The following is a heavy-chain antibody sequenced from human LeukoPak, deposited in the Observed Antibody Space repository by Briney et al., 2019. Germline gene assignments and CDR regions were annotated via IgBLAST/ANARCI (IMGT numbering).Heavy chain of an antibody. D-gene: IGHD3-3*01. CDR1: GYAFTTYY. Sequence: ASVKVSCKASGYAFTTYYIHWVRQAPGQGLEWLGIINPSVGTSNCAQTFQGRVAMTRDTSTSTVYIELSSLRSEDTAVYYCARDRSGYDVFDYWGQGTPVTVSS. CDR2: INPSVGTS. CDR3: ARDRSGYDVFDY. V-gene: IGHV1-46*01. J-gene: IGHJ4*02.